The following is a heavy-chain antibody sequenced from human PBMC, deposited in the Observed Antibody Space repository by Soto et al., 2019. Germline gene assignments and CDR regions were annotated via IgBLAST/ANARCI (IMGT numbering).Heavy chain of an antibody. CDR1: DGSMNSDSSY. CDR2: INHSGST. Sequence: SETLSLTCRVSDGSMNSDSSYWGWIRQPPGKGLEWIGVINHSGSTYHNLSLKGRVTMSVDASRNQFSLKLTSMTAADTAVYYCARLGGYVSVGYYHLWDSWRQGTLVAVAS. CDR3: ARLGGYVSVGYYHLWDS. D-gene: IGHD3-22*01. V-gene: IGHV4-39*01. J-gene: IGHJ4*02.